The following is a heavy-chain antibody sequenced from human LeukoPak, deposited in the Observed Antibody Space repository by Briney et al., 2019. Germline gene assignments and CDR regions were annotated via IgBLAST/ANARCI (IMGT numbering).Heavy chain of an antibody. CDR2: IYISGST. CDR1: GGFISSYY. D-gene: IGHD3-9*01. J-gene: IGHJ2*01. V-gene: IGHV4-4*07. Sequence: SETLSLTCTVSGGFISSYYWSWIRQPAGKGLEWIWRIYISGSTNYNPSLKSRVTMSLDMSKKQFSLKLSSVTAADTAVYYCARVGEGYYDILTGYYLGPPNYWYFDLWGRGTPVTVSS. CDR3: ARVGEGYYDILTGYYLGPPNYWYFDL.